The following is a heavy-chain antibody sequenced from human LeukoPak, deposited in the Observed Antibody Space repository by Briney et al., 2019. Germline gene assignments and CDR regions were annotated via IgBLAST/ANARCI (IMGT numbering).Heavy chain of an antibody. CDR2: IIDSGDKT. V-gene: IGHV3-23*01. J-gene: IGHJ4*02. Sequence: GGSLRLSCAASGFTFSSYAMSWVRQAPGKGLEWVSIIIDSGDKTYYADSVKGRFTISRDNSKNTLYLQMNSLRAEDTAVYYCARWPGTFDYWGQGTLVTVSS. CDR1: GFTFSSYA. CDR3: ARWPGTFDY. D-gene: IGHD1-1*01.